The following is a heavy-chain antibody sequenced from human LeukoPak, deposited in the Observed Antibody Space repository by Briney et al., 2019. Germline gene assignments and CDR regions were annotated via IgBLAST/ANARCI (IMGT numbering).Heavy chain of an antibody. Sequence: GASVKVSCKASGYTFTSYDINWVRQATGQGLEWMGWMNPNSGNTGYAQKFQGRVTMTRNTSISTAYMELSSLRSEDTAVYYCAITMIVVVITTYDAFDIWGQGTMVTVSS. CDR1: GYTFTSYD. CDR2: MNPNSGNT. D-gene: IGHD3-22*01. J-gene: IGHJ3*02. CDR3: AITMIVVVITTYDAFDI. V-gene: IGHV1-8*01.